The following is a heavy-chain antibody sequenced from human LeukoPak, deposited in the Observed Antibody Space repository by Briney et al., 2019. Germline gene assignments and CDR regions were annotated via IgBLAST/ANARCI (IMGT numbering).Heavy chain of an antibody. CDR3: TRERMNAFDI. V-gene: IGHV3-48*03. J-gene: IGHJ3*02. CDR2: ISDSDSTK. D-gene: IGHD2-8*01. Sequence: PGGPLRLSCAASGFTFSSYEMNWVRQAPGKGLEWVSYISDSDSTKYYADSVKGRFTISRDNAKNSLYLQMNSLRAEDTAVYYCTRERMNAFDIWGQGTMVTVSS. CDR1: GFTFSSYE.